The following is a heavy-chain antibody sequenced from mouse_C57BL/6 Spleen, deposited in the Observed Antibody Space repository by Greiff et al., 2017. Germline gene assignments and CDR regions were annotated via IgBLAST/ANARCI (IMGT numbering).Heavy chain of an antibody. CDR1: GYTFTDYE. V-gene: IGHV1-15*01. Sequence: VKLVESGAELVRPGASVTLSCKASGYTFTDYEMHWVKQTPVHGLEWIGAIDPETGGTAYNQKFKGKAILTADKSSSTAYMELRSLTSEDSAVYYCTRPLGSSGDYAMDYWGQGTSVTVSS. CDR2: IDPETGGT. CDR3: TRPLGSSGDYAMDY. D-gene: IGHD1-1*01. J-gene: IGHJ4*01.